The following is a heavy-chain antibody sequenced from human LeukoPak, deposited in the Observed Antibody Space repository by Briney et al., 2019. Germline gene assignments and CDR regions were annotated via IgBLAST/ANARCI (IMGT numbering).Heavy chain of an antibody. Sequence: QPGGSLRLSCAASGFTFGSYAMSWVRQAPGKGLEWVSAISGSGGSTYYADSVKGRFTISRDNSKNTLYLQMNSLRAEDTAVYYCAKFTGCSGGSCRMVASPFDYWGQGTLVTVSS. J-gene: IGHJ4*02. D-gene: IGHD2-15*01. V-gene: IGHV3-23*01. CDR2: ISGSGGST. CDR3: AKFTGCSGGSCRMVASPFDY. CDR1: GFTFGSYA.